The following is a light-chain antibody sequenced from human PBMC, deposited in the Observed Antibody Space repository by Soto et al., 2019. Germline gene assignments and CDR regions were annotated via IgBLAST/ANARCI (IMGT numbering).Light chain of an antibody. J-gene: IGKJ1*01. V-gene: IGKV3-15*01. CDR2: GAS. CDR1: QSVNSN. Sequence: EIVMTQSPATLSVSPGERATLSCRASQSVNSNLAWYQQKPGQAPRLLIYGASTRATGIPARFSDSRSGTEFTLTISSMQYEDFEVNYSQQYYNWPPTFGQGTKVEIK. CDR3: QQYYNWPPT.